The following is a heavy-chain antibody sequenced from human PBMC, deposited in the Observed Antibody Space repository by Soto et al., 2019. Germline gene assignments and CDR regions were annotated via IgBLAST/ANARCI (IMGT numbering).Heavy chain of an antibody. J-gene: IGHJ6*03. CDR2: IYYSGST. CDR1: GVSISSSSYY. D-gene: IGHD1-26*01. Sequence: SDTLSLTCTVSGVSISSSSYYWVLIRQPPGKGLEWIGSIYYSGSTYYNPSLKSRVTISVDTSKNQFSLKLSSVTAADTAVYYCASTSYYHYYMDVWGKGTTVSVSS. CDR3: ASTSYYHYYMDV. V-gene: IGHV4-39*01.